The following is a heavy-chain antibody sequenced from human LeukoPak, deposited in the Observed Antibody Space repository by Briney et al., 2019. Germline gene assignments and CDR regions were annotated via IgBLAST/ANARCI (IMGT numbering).Heavy chain of an antibody. V-gene: IGHV4-61*01. J-gene: IGHJ5*02. CDR1: GYSISSGYY. CDR3: ARGGYYGSGNDFRFDP. CDR2: IYYSGST. D-gene: IGHD3-10*01. Sequence: PSETLSLTCTVSGYSISSGYYWGWIRQPPGKGLEWIGYIYYSGSTNYNPSLKSRVTISVETSKNQFSLKLKSVTAADTAVYYCARGGYYGSGNDFRFDPWGQGTLVTVSS.